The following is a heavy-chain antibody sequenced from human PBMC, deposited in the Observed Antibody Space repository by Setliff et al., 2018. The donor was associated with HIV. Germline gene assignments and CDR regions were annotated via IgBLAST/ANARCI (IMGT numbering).Heavy chain of an antibody. Sequence: SETLSLTCAAYGGSLSDYYWSWIRQTPGKGLEWIGEVHYSGRTAYNPSLQSRVAISVDMYRNQFFLRLTSVTAADTSVYYCARHRAQRGSGTYYDDWFDPWGQGTLVTVSS. V-gene: IGHV4-34*01. CDR3: ARHRAQRGSGTYYDDWFDP. CDR2: VHYSGRT. CDR1: GGSLSDYY. J-gene: IGHJ5*02. D-gene: IGHD3-10*01.